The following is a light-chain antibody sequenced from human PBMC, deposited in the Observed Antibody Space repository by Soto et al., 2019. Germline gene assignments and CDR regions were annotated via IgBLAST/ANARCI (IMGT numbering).Light chain of an antibody. Sequence: DIQMTQSPSSLSASVGDRVTITCRASQTISTYLNWYQQHPGKAPKLLIYTASNLESGVPSRFSGSGSGTDFTLTISSLQPEDFATYYCQQSYGLPPVTFGGGTNVDIK. CDR3: QQSYGLPPVT. V-gene: IGKV1-39*01. CDR2: TAS. J-gene: IGKJ4*01. CDR1: QTISTY.